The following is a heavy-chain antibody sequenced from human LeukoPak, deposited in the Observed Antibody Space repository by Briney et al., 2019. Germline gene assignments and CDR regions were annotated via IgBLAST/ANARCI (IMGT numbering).Heavy chain of an antibody. CDR3: AASQWLPNWFGP. CDR2: IYYSGST. Sequence: PSETLSLTCTVSGASISTYYWSWIRQPPGKGLEWIGYIYYSGSTNYNPSLKSRVTILIDTSKNQFSLKLSSVTAAATAVYYCAASQWLPNWFGPWGQGTLVTVSS. V-gene: IGHV4-59*01. J-gene: IGHJ5*02. CDR1: GASISTYY. D-gene: IGHD5-12*01.